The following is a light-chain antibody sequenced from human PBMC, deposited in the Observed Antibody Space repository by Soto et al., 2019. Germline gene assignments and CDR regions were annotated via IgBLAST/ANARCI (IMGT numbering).Light chain of an antibody. CDR1: QGISSA. CDR3: QQFNSYPLT. CDR2: DAS. Sequence: AIQLTQSPSSLSASVGDRVTITCRASQGISSALAWYQQKPGKAPNLLIYDASSLESGVPSRFGGSGSATDFTLTISSLQPEDFATYYCQQFNSYPLTFGQGTRLEIK. J-gene: IGKJ5*01. V-gene: IGKV1-13*02.